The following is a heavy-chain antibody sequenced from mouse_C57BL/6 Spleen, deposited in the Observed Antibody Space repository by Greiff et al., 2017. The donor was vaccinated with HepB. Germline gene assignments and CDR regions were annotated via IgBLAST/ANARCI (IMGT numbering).Heavy chain of an antibody. Sequence: VQLQQSGAELVRPGASVTLSCKASGYTFTDDEMHWVKQTPVHGLEWIGAIDPETGGTAYNQKFKVKAILTADKSSSTAYMELRSLTSEDAAVYYCTRQETSYGNLFDYWGQVTTLTVSS. CDR1: GYTFTDDE. CDR2: IDPETGGT. V-gene: IGHV1-15*01. D-gene: IGHD1-1*01. J-gene: IGHJ2*01. CDR3: TRQETSYGNLFDY.